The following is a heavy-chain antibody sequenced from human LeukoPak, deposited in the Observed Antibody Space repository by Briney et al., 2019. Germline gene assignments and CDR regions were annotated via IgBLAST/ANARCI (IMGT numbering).Heavy chain of an antibody. CDR3: ARVYPLVPLSAFDI. D-gene: IGHD6-6*01. J-gene: IGHJ3*02. Sequence: GASVKVSCKASGGTFSSYAISWVRQAPGQGLEWMGGIIPIFGTANYAQKLQGRVTMTTDTSTSTAYMELRSLRSDDTAVYYCARVYPLVPLSAFDIWGQGTMVTVSS. CDR1: GGTFSSYA. CDR2: IIPIFGTA. V-gene: IGHV1-69*05.